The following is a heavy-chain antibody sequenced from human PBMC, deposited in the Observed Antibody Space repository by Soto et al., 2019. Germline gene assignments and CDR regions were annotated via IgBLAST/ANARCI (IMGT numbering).Heavy chain of an antibody. CDR3: AKDAVYGDGLWLAGN. CDR1: GFTFSSYA. CDR2: MTGSGGDI. V-gene: IGHV3-23*01. D-gene: IGHD2-21*02. J-gene: IGHJ4*02. Sequence: LRLSCAASGFTFSSYAMGWVRQAPGKGLEWVAGMTGSGGDIRYADPVKGRFTISKDNSKNALYLQMNSLRAEDTAIYYCAKDAVYGDGLWLAGNWGQGTLVTVSS.